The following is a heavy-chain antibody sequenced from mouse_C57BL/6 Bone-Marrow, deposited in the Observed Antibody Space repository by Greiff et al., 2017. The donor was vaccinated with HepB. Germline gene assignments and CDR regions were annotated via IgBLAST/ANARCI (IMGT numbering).Heavy chain of an antibody. CDR1: GYTFTSYT. J-gene: IGHJ3*01. CDR2: INPSSGYT. Sequence: VQLQQSGAELARPGASVKMSCKASGYTFTSYTMHWVKQRPGQGLEWIRYINPSSGYTKYNQKFKDKATLTADKSSSTAYMQLSSLTSEDSAVYYCARGSSWFAYWGQGTLVTVSA. V-gene: IGHV1-4*01. CDR3: ARGSSWFAY.